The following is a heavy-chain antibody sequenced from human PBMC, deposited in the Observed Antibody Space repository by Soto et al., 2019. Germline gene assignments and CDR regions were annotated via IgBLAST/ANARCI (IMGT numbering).Heavy chain of an antibody. J-gene: IGHJ6*02. D-gene: IGHD4-4*01. CDR2: IWYDGSNK. CDR1: GFTFSSYG. V-gene: IGHV3-33*01. CDR3: ARTQCNYVNYFGMDV. Sequence: PGGSLRLSCAASGFTFSSYGMHWVRQAPGKGLEWVAVIWYDGSNKYYADSVKGRFTISRDNSKNTLYLQMNSLRAEDTAVYYCARTQCNYVNYFGMDVWGQWTTVTVSS.